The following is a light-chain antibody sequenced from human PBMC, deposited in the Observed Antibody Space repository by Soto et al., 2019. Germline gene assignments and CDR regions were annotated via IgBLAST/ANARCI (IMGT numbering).Light chain of an antibody. V-gene: IGKV1-5*03. J-gene: IGKJ1*01. CDR2: KAS. CDR3: QQYSEFSPRT. Sequence: DIQMTQSPSTLSASVGDRVTITCRASQSISSWLAWYQQKPGKAPKLMIYKASSLESGVPSRFSGSGSGTEFTLTISSLQPDDFATYYCQQYSEFSPRTFGQGTTVEIK. CDR1: QSISSW.